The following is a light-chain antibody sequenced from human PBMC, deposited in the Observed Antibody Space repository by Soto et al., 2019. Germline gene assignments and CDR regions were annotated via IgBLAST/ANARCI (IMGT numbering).Light chain of an antibody. CDR3: PPNNTWSPT. Sequence: ETVMTQSPATLSVSPGERATLSCRASQSVNSDLAWYQKKPGQAPRLLIYGASTRATGIPARFSGGGSGTEFTLTISSLQSEDFAVYHRPPNNTWSPTFAQGPTV. CDR2: GAS. V-gene: IGKV3-15*01. CDR1: QSVNSD. J-gene: IGKJ1*01.